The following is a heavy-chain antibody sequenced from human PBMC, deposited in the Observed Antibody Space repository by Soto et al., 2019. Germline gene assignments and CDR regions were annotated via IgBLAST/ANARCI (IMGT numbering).Heavy chain of an antibody. J-gene: IGHJ6*02. CDR1: GGSISSYY. CDR2: IYYSGST. CDR3: ASSYVDTAMVYYYYGMDV. V-gene: IGHV4-59*01. Sequence: SPTLSLTCTVSGGSISSYYWSWIRQPPGKGLEWIGYIYYSGSTNYNPSLKSRVTISVDTSKNQFSLKLSSVTAADTAVYYCASSYVDTAMVYYYYGMDVWGQGTTVTVSS. D-gene: IGHD5-18*01.